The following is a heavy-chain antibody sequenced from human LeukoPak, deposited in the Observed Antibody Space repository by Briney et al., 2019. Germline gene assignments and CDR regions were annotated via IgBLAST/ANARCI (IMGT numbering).Heavy chain of an antibody. Sequence: SETLSLTCTVSGYSISSGYYWGWIRQPPGKGLEWIGSIYHSGSTNYIPSLKSRVTISVDKSKYQFSLRLSSVTATDSVVYYCARTGDWSYFDYWGQGTLVTVSS. CDR2: IYHSGST. J-gene: IGHJ4*02. D-gene: IGHD3-9*01. V-gene: IGHV4-38-2*02. CDR1: GYSISSGYY. CDR3: ARTGDWSYFDY.